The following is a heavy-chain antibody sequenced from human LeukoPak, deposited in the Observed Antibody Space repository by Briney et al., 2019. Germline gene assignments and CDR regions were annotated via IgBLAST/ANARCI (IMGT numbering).Heavy chain of an antibody. V-gene: IGHV3-66*02. CDR1: GFTVSSDY. Sequence: PGGSLRLSCAASGFTVSSDYMSWVRQAPGKGLEWVSVIYSGGSTYYADSVKGRITISRDNSKNTLYLQMNSLRAEDTAVYYCARAQRKGNDAFDIWGQGTMVTVSS. CDR3: ARAQRKGNDAFDI. CDR2: IYSGGST. J-gene: IGHJ3*02. D-gene: IGHD3-10*01.